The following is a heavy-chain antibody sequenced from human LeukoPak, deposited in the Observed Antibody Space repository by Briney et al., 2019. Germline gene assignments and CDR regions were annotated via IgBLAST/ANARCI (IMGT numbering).Heavy chain of an antibody. CDR1: GYSFTSYW. J-gene: IGHJ4*02. CDR2: IYPGDPDT. V-gene: IGHV5-51*01. D-gene: IGHD6-13*01. CDR3: ARQRRAAAASTKSYYFDY. Sequence: GESLKISCKGSGYSFTSYWIGWVRQMPGKGLERMGIIYPGDPDTRYSPSFQGQVTISADKSISTAYLQWSSLKASDTAMYYCARQRRAAAASTKSYYFDYWGQGTLVTVSS.